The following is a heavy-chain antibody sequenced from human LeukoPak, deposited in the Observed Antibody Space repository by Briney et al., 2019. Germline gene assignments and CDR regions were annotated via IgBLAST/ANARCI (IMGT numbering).Heavy chain of an antibody. V-gene: IGHV4-59*04. D-gene: IGHD2-15*01. CDR3: ASFYCSGGSCYQYYYYYYMDV. J-gene: IGHJ6*03. CDR2: IYYSGST. CDR1: GGSISSYY. Sequence: SETLSLTCTVSGGSISSYYWSWIRQPPGKGVEWIGIIYYSGSTYSNPSLRSRVTISVDTSKNQFSLKLSSVTAADTAVYYCASFYCSGGSCYQYYYYYYMDVWGKGTTVTISS.